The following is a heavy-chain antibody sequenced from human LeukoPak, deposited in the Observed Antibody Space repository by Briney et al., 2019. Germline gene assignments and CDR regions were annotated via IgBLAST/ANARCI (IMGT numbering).Heavy chain of an antibody. CDR1: GFTFEDDC. CDR2: ISWGTSTI. J-gene: IGHJ6*03. CDR3: AKASSVAARPDHYYYMDV. Sequence: GGSLRLSCAGSGFTFEDDCMHWVRQAPGKGLEWVSSISWGTSTIGYADSVKGRFAISRDDAKNSLYLQMDSLRPEDTALYYCAKASSVAARPDHYYYMDVWGKGTTVTVSS. D-gene: IGHD6-6*01. V-gene: IGHV3-9*01.